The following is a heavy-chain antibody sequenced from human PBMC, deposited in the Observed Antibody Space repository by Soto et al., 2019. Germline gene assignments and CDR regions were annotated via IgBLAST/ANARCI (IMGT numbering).Heavy chain of an antibody. CDR3: FRWLQQIGVFGPYYYGMDV. CDR2: IYYSGST. Sequence: SETLSLTCTVSGGSISSSSYYWGWIRQPPGKGLEWIGSIYYSGSTYYNPSLKSRVTISVDTSKNQFSLKLSSVTAADTAVYYCFRWLQQIGVFGPYYYGMDVRRQGTTVTVSS. V-gene: IGHV4-39*01. D-gene: IGHD5-12*01. J-gene: IGHJ6*02. CDR1: GGSISSSSYY.